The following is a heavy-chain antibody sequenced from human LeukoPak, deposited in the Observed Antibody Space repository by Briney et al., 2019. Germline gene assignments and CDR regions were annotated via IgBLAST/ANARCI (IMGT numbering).Heavy chain of an antibody. J-gene: IGHJ4*02. V-gene: IGHV4-30-4*08. CDR1: GGSISSGDYY. D-gene: IGHD4-23*01. CDR2: IYYSGTT. CDR3: ARAVDNSRGWGYFDY. Sequence: PSQTLSLTCTVSGGSISSGDYYWSWIRQPPGKGLEWIGYIYYSGTTYYNPSLKSRVTISVDTSKNQFSLKLSSVTAADTAVYYCARAVDNSRGWGYFDYWGQGTLVTVSS.